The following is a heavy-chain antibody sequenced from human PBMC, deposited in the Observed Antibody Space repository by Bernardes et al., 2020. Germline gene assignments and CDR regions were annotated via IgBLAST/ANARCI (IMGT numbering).Heavy chain of an antibody. CDR1: GFTFSSYW. J-gene: IGHJ6*04. D-gene: IGHD3-10*01. V-gene: IGHV3-74*01. CDR2: INSNGSST. Sequence: GGSLRLSCAASGFTFSSYWMHWVRQAPGKGLVWVSRINSNGSSTSYADSVKGRFTISRDNAKNMLYLQMNSLRAEDTAVYYCARGSHYYGSGSLYYHYYYGMDVWGKGTTVTVSS. CDR3: ARGSHYYGSGSLYYHYYYGMDV.